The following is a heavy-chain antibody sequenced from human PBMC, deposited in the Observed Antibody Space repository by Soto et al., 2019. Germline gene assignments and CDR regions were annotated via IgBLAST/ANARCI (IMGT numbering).Heavy chain of an antibody. D-gene: IGHD2-2*02. V-gene: IGHV3-30*18. Sequence: PGGSLRLSCAASGFTFNTYGMHWVRQAPGKGLEWVAVISYDGSEKYYVDSVKGRFTISKDNSKNTLYPQMNSLRPEDTAVYYCAKSPNFYCSSPDCYKYYFDHWGQGTRVTVSS. J-gene: IGHJ4*02. CDR3: AKSPNFYCSSPDCYKYYFDH. CDR2: ISYDGSEK. CDR1: GFTFNTYG.